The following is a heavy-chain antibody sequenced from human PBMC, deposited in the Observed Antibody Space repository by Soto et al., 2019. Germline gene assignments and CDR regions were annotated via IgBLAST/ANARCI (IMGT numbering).Heavy chain of an antibody. V-gene: IGHV1-69*01. J-gene: IGHJ6*02. CDR2: IIPIFGTA. CDR3: ARAVAIAARQNYYGMDV. Sequence: QVQLVQSGAEVKKPGSSVKVSCKASGGTFSSYAISWVRQAPGRGLEWMGGIIPIFGTANYAQKFQGRVTITADESTSTAYMELSSLRSEDTAVYYCARAVAIAARQNYYGMDVWGQGTTVTVSS. CDR1: GGTFSSYA. D-gene: IGHD6-6*01.